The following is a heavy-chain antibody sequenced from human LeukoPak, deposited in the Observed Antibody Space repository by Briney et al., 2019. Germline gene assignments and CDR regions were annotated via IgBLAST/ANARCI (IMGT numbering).Heavy chain of an antibody. J-gene: IGHJ6*02. D-gene: IGHD1-26*01. CDR3: ARDLKKGAGYYYGMDV. V-gene: IGHV3-30-3*01. CDR1: GFAFSSYA. Sequence: GGSLRLSCAASGFAFSSYAMHWVRQAPGKGLEWVAVISYDGSNKYYADSVKGRFTISRDNSKNTLYLQMNSLRAEDTAVYYCARDLKKGAGYYYGMDVWGQGTTVTVSS. CDR2: ISYDGSNK.